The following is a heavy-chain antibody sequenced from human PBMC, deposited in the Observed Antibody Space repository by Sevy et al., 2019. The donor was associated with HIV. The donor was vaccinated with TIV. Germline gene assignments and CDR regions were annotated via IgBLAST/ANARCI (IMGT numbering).Heavy chain of an antibody. CDR2: ISGSGGST. J-gene: IGHJ4*02. V-gene: IGHV3-23*01. CDR3: AKLNYYDSSFFDY. CDR1: GFTFSSYA. D-gene: IGHD3-22*01. Sequence: GGSLRLSCAASGFTFSSYAMSWVRQAPGKGLEWVSAISGSGGSTYYADSVKGRFTISRDNSKNTLYLQMNSLRAEDTAVHYCAKLNYYDSSFFDYWGQGTLVTVSS.